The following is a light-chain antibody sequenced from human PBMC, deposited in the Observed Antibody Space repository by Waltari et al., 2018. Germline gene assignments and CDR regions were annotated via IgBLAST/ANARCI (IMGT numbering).Light chain of an antibody. V-gene: IGLV1-44*01. CDR1: RSNIGDNA. J-gene: IGLJ1*01. CDR3: AAWDDSVNGYV. Sequence: QSVLTQSPSASGTPGERVTISCSGSRSNIGDNAVNWYQHLPGAAPELLIYTDNQRPAGVPARFSGSKSGTSASLGISGLQSEDEATYYCAAWDDSVNGYVFGSGTEVTVL. CDR2: TDN.